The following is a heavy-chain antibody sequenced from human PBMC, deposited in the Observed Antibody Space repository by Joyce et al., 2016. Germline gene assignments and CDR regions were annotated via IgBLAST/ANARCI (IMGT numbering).Heavy chain of an antibody. J-gene: IGHJ4*02. V-gene: IGHV3-23*01. Sequence: EVQLLESGGGWVQLGGSLRLSCAASGFTFSSYAMSWVRQAPGKVLEWVSAMSGSDDGTYHADSVRGRFTISRDNSKNTLYLQMNSLTAEDTAIYYCAKGTLGSCSGTTCYPLDSWGQGTLVTVSS. CDR3: AKGTLGSCSGTTCYPLDS. CDR2: MSGSDDGT. CDR1: GFTFSSYA. D-gene: IGHD2-15*01.